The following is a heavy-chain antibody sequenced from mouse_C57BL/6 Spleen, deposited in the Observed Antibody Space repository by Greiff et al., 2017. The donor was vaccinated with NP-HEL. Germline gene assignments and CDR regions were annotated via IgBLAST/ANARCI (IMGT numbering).Heavy chain of an antibody. CDR3: ARVEGINYFDY. CDR1: GFTFSSYA. CDR2: ISDGGSYT. V-gene: IGHV5-4*03. Sequence: EVKVVASGGGLVKPGGSLKLSCAASGFTFSSYAMSWVRQTPEKRLEWVATISDGGSYTYYPDNVKGRFTISRDNAKNNLYLQMSHLKSEDTAMYYCARVEGINYFDYGGQGTTLTVSS. J-gene: IGHJ2*01.